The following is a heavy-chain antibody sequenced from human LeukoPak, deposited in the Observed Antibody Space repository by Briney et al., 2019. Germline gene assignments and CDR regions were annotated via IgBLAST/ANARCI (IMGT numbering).Heavy chain of an antibody. D-gene: IGHD6-19*01. J-gene: IGHJ4*02. CDR3: ASYSSGWFKPLDS. CDR1: GFRLGNSA. Sequence: PGGSLRLSCVVSGFRLGNSAMSWVRQIPGKGLEWVSSITSTSGSIKYVDSVKGRFTISRDNSKNTLFLQMDSLRAEDTAIYYCASYSSGWFKPLDSWGQGTRVTVSS. V-gene: IGHV3-23*01. CDR2: ITSTSGSI.